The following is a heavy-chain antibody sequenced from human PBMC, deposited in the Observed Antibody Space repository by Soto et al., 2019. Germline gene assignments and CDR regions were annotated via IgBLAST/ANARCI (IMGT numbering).Heavy chain of an antibody. D-gene: IGHD1-20*01. Sequence: GASVKVSCKASGYTFTGYYMHWVRQAPGQGLEWMGWINPNSGGTNYAQKFQGRVTMTRDTSISTAYMELSRLRSDDTAVYYCARDFMYNWNYHYGMDVWGQGTTVTVSS. V-gene: IGHV1-2*02. J-gene: IGHJ6*02. CDR1: GYTFTGYY. CDR2: INPNSGGT. CDR3: ARDFMYNWNYHYGMDV.